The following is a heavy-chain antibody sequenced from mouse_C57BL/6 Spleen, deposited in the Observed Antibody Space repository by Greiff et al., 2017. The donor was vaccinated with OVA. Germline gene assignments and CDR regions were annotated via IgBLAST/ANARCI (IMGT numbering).Heavy chain of an antibody. CDR1: GFTFSSYA. CDR2: ISDGGSYT. J-gene: IGHJ1*03. V-gene: IGHV5-4*03. CDR3: ARGEDWYFDV. Sequence: DVKLQESGGGLVKPGGSLKLSCAASGFTFSSYAMSWVRQTPEKRLEWVATISDGGSYTYYPDNVKGRFTISRDNAKNNLYLQMSHLKSEDTAMYYCARGEDWYFDVWGTGTTVTVSS.